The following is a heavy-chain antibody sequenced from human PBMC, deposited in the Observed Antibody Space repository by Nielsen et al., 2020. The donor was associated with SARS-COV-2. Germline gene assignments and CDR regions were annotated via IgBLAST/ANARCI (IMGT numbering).Heavy chain of an antibody. CDR1: GFTFSSYA. V-gene: IGHV3-23*01. D-gene: IGHD2-2*01. Sequence: GESLKISCVASGFTFSSYAMTWVRQPPGKGLEWVSSLSGSGASTYYADSVKGRFTISRDNSKNTLYLQMNSLRAEDTAVYYCARDRYQMVERVVPAASYYYYYGMDVWGQGTTVTVSS. J-gene: IGHJ6*02. CDR3: ARDRYQMVERVVPAASYYYYYGMDV. CDR2: LSGSGAST.